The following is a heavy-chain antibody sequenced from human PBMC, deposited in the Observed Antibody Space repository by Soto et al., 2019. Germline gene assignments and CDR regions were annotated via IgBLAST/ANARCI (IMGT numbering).Heavy chain of an antibody. D-gene: IGHD6-13*01. CDR2: MYYSRST. CDR1: GGSINSGGYY. CDR3: ARGYRKSGYSSSWGFDY. J-gene: IGHJ4*02. Sequence: QVQLRESGPGLVKPSQTLSLTCTVSGGSINSGGYYWNWIRQHPGKGLEWIGYMYYSRSTYYNPFLRSRVIISADTSENHFSLKLSSVTAADPAVYFWARGYRKSGYSSSWGFDYWGQGTLVNVSS. V-gene: IGHV4-31*03.